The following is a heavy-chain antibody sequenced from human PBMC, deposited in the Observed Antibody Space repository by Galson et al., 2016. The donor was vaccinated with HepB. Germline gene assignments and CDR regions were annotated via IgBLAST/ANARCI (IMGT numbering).Heavy chain of an antibody. CDR1: GFSTYV. V-gene: IGHV3-23*01. Sequence: SLRLSCAASGFSTYVMSWVRQAPGKGLEWVATFSGSDGSTFYGDSVKGRFTISRDNAKSSLFLQMNSLRDEDTAVYYCARTGWGRSAFDIWGQGTMVTVSS. D-gene: IGHD1-14*01. CDR3: ARTGWGRSAFDI. CDR2: FSGSDGST. J-gene: IGHJ3*02.